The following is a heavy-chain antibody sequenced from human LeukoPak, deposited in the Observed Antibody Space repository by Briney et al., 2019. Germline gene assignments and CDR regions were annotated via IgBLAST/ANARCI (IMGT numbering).Heavy chain of an antibody. CDR3: ARATSGWSGPPFDY. D-gene: IGHD6-19*01. Sequence: SETLSLTCTVSADSIRSYYWSWIRLPPGKGLERIGYIYHSGSTDYNPSLTSRVTISVDTSKSQFSLKLSSVTAADTAVYYCARATSGWSGPPFDYWGEGTLVTVSS. J-gene: IGHJ4*02. V-gene: IGHV4-59*01. CDR1: ADSIRSYY. CDR2: IYHSGST.